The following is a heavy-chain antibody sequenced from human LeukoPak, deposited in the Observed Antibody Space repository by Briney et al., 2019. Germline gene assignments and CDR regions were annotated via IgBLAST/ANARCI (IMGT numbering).Heavy chain of an antibody. V-gene: IGHV2-70*11. CDR1: GFSLNTGAMC. J-gene: IGHJ6*02. Sequence: SGPALVKPTQTLTLTCTFSGFSLNTGAMCVSWIRQPPGKALEWLARIDWDDSEYYNPSLKTRLTISKDTSKNQVVLTMTNMDRADTGTYFCARTSLNWNDYYYAMDVWGQGTTVAVSS. D-gene: IGHD1-1*01. CDR3: ARTSLNWNDYYYAMDV. CDR2: IDWDDSE.